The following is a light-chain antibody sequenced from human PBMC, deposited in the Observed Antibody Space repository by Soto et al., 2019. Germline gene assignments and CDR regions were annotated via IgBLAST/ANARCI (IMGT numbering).Light chain of an antibody. Sequence: DIQMSQSPSSLSASGGDSVAMTCRFCQGIRNKLMWYQVKPGEAPMPLIYTASSLYSGVPSRFSGSRTGKDFTLTTSSPQPEDFATYYCQQGYSNPITFGKGAR. CDR1: QGIRNK. CDR2: TAS. J-gene: IGKJ5*01. V-gene: IGKV1-39*01. CDR3: QQGYSNPIT.